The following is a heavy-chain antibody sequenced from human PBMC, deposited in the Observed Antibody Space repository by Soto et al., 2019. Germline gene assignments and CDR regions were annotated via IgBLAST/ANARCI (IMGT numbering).Heavy chain of an antibody. CDR3: AKKNRVFDAFDI. V-gene: IGHV3-48*01. CDR2: ISSSSSPI. CDR1: GFTFSSND. Sequence: PGGSLRLSCAAAGFTFSSNDMNWVRQAPGKGLEWVSYISSSSSPIYYADSVRGRFTISRDNAKNSLYLQMNSLRAEDTAVYYWAKKNRVFDAFDIGGKGKMVT. J-gene: IGHJ3*02.